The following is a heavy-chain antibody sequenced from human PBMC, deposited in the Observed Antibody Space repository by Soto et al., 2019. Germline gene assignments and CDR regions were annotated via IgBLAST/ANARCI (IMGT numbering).Heavy chain of an antibody. D-gene: IGHD1-1*01. CDR2: MNPSSGNT. V-gene: IGHV1-8*01. CDR1: GYTFTSYD. J-gene: IGHJ6*03. CDR3: ARVAGVAPSYWNYHMDG. Sequence: QVQLVQSGAEVKKPGASVKVSCKASGYTFTSYDINWVRQAPGQGLEWMGWMNPSSGNTAYAQQFQGRVTMTRDTSVSTAYMELSSLRSEDTAVYYCARVAGVAPSYWNYHMDGWGKGTTVTVSS.